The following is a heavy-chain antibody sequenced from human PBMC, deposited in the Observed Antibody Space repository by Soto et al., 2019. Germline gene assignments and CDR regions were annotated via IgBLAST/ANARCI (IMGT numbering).Heavy chain of an antibody. CDR3: ARDPTVISSYYYYGMDV. J-gene: IGHJ6*02. CDR1: GGSISSYY. Sequence: SETLSLTCTVSGGSISSYYWSWIRQPPGKGLEWIGYIYYSGSTNYNPSLKSRVTISVDTSKNQFSLKLSSVTAADTAVYYCARDPTVISSYYYYGMDVWGQGTAVTVSS. CDR2: IYYSGST. D-gene: IGHD3-22*01. V-gene: IGHV4-59*01.